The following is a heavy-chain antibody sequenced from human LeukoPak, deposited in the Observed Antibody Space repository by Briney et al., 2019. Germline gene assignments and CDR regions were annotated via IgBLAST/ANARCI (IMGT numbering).Heavy chain of an antibody. CDR3: ARGPGRYCSGGSCYRNNWFDP. CDR2: INHSGST. CDR1: GGSFSGYY. D-gene: IGHD2-15*01. J-gene: IGHJ5*02. V-gene: IGHV4-34*01. Sequence: PSETLSLTCAVYGGSFSGYYWSWIRQPPGKGLEWLGEINHSGSTNYNPSLKSRVTISVDTSKNQFSLKLSSVTAADTAVYYCARGPGRYCSGGSCYRNNWFDPWGQGTLVTVSS.